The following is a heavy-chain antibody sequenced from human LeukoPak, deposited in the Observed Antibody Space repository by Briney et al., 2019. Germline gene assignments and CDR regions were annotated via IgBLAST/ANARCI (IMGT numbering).Heavy chain of an antibody. CDR2: IIPIFGTA. Sequence: GASVKVSCKASGGTFSSYAISWVRQAPGQGLEWMGGIIPIFGTANYAQKFRGRVTITTDESTSTAYMELSSLRSEDTAVYYCARGSGSSSGADYWGQGTLVTVSS. J-gene: IGHJ4*02. D-gene: IGHD6-6*01. V-gene: IGHV1-69*05. CDR1: GGTFSSYA. CDR3: ARGSGSSSGADY.